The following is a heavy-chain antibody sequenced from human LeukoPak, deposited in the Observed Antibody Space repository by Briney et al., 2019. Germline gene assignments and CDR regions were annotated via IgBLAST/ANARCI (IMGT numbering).Heavy chain of an antibody. J-gene: IGHJ4*02. D-gene: IGHD2-2*01. CDR2: ISASGGRT. CDR1: GITLSNYG. CDR3: ARDRDCISTNCPYDC. V-gene: IGHV3-23*01. Sequence: PGGSLRLSCAVSGITLSNYGMSSVRQAPGKGLGWVVGISASGGRTNYADSVKFRFTISRDKSNNMLYLQMNSLRAEDTALYFCARDRDCISTNCPYDCWGQGTPVTVSS.